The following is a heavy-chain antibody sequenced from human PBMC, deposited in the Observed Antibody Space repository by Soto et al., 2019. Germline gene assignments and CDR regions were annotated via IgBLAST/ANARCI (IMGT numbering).Heavy chain of an antibody. CDR2: IIPIFGTA. V-gene: IGHV1-69*06. J-gene: IGHJ6*02. CDR3: AWADVVPAARNYYYYGMDV. Sequence: SVKVSCKASGGTFSSYAISWVRQAPGQGLEWMGGIIPIFGTANYAQKFQGRVTITADKSTSTAYMELSSLRSEDTAVYYCAWADVVPAARNYYYYGMDVWGQGTTVTVSS. D-gene: IGHD2-2*01. CDR1: GGTFSSYA.